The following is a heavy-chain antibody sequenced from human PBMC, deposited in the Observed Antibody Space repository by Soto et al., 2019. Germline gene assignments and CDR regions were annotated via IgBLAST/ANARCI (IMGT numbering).Heavy chain of an antibody. V-gene: IGHV3-33*01. CDR2: IWYDGRNK. D-gene: IGHD2-21*01. Sequence: QVQLVDSGGGGVQPGRSLRLACAASGFTFSRYGMHWVRQSPGKGREWVAVIWYDGRNKYYADSVKGRFTISRDNSKNTLYLQMTSLRAADTAVYYCARFRDCYNFYFDYWGQGTLVTVSS. CDR3: ARFRDCYNFYFDY. J-gene: IGHJ4*02. CDR1: GFTFSRYG.